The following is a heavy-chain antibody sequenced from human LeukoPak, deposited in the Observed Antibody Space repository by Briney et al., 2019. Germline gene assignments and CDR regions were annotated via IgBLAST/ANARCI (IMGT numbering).Heavy chain of an antibody. CDR3: ANGRIPGPLWFDP. CDR1: GFTFSSYA. D-gene: IGHD2-21*01. J-gene: IGHJ5*02. V-gene: IGHV3-30-3*01. CDR2: ISYDGSNK. Sequence: GGSLRLSCAASGFTFSSYAMHWVRQAPGKGLEWVAVISYDGSNKYYADSVKGRFTISRDNSKNTLYLQMNSLRAEDTAVYYCANGRIPGPLWFDPWGQGTLVTVSS.